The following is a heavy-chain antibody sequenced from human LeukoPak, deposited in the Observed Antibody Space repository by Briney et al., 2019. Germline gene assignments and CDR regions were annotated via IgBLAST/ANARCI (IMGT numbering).Heavy chain of an antibody. CDR1: GYTFTGYY. D-gene: IGHD5-12*01. CDR2: INPNNGGT. Sequence: EASVKVSCKASGYTFTGYYMHWVRQAPGQGLEWMGWINPNNGGTNFAQKFQGRVTMTRDTSISTAYMELSRLRSDDTAIYYCAKDQNTGYANNWFDPWGQGTLVTVSS. V-gene: IGHV1-2*02. J-gene: IGHJ5*02. CDR3: AKDQNTGYANNWFDP.